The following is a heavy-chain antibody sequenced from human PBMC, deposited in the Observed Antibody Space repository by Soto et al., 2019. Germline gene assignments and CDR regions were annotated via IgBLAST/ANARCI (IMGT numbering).Heavy chain of an antibody. Sequence: ASVKVSCKASGYTFTSYDINWVRQATGQGLEWMGWMNPNSGNTGYAQKFQGRVTMTRNTSISTAYMELSSLRSEDTAVYYCARGKIYCSGGSCYPADASDSWGQGPMVTLAS. J-gene: IGHJ3*02. CDR2: MNPNSGNT. CDR1: GYTFTSYD. D-gene: IGHD2-15*01. CDR3: ARGKIYCSGGSCYPADASDS. V-gene: IGHV1-8*01.